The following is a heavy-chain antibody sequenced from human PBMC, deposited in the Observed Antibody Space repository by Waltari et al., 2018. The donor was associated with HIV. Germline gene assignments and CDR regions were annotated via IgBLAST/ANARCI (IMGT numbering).Heavy chain of an antibody. D-gene: IGHD3-3*01. Sequence: EVELVESGGGLIQRGGSLRLSCGASGFTVRNTYVSWVPQAQGKEPKSVFGIYTGWSKYYADAGKGRFTISRDNAENTLYRQMDNLRVEDTAVYFGAGYAPLNYDISTSQDYWGQGTRVTVSS. CDR1: GFTVRNTY. CDR2: IYTGWSK. V-gene: IGHV3-53*01. J-gene: IGHJ4*02. CDR3: AGYAPLNYDISTSQDY.